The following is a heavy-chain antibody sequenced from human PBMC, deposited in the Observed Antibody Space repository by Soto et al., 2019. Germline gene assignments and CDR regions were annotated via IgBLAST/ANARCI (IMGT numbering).Heavy chain of an antibody. Sequence: QVQLVESGGGVVQPGRSLRLSCAASGFTFSSYGMHWVRQAPGKGLEWVAVISYDGSNKYSAVSVKGRFTISRDNSKNTLYLQMNSLRAEDTAVYYCAKAPYSGCEIDYWGQGTLVTVSS. CDR1: GFTFSSYG. D-gene: IGHD5-12*01. V-gene: IGHV3-30*18. J-gene: IGHJ4*02. CDR3: AKAPYSGCEIDY. CDR2: ISYDGSNK.